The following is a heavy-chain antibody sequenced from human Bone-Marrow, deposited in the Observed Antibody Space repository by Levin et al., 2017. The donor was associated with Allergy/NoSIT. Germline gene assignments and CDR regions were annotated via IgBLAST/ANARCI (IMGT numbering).Heavy chain of an antibody. V-gene: IGHV3-23*01. CDR3: AREYFWSGSYFDG. J-gene: IGHJ4*02. D-gene: IGHD3-3*01. CDR2: VSRRAVDT. CDR1: GFTFSDFV. Sequence: GESLKISCVASGFTFSDFVVGWVRQTPGKGLEWVSSVSRRAVDTYYADSVKGRFTISRDNSKDTLYLQMHSLRAEDTALYYCAREYFWSGSYFDGWGQGTLVIVSP.